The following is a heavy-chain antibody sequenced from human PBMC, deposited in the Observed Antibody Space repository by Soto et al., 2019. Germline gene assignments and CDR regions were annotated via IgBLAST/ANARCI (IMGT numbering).Heavy chain of an antibody. D-gene: IGHD3-16*01. J-gene: IGHJ4*02. CDR1: EFTFRSYW. V-gene: IGHV3-74*01. CDR3: ARGLEYSYTYTLTY. CDR2: INSEGSVT. Sequence: GGSLRLSCVVSEFTFRSYWMHWVRQAPGKGLVWVSRINSEGSVTNYADSVKGRFTISRDNARNTLYLQMNSLTADDTAVYYCARGLEYSYTYTLTYWGQKTLVTVSS.